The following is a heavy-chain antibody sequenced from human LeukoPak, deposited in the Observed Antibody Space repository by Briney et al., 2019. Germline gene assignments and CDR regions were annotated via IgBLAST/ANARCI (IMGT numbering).Heavy chain of an antibody. D-gene: IGHD5-18*01. J-gene: IGHJ4*02. CDR3: ATSQLWFPNDY. Sequence: GGSLRLSCAASGFTFSDYYMSWIRQAPGKGLEWVSYISSSGSTIYYADSVKGRFTISRDNAKNSLYLQMNSLRAEDTAVYYCATSQLWFPNDYWGQGTLVTVSS. CDR1: GFTFSDYY. CDR2: ISSSGSTI. V-gene: IGHV3-11*01.